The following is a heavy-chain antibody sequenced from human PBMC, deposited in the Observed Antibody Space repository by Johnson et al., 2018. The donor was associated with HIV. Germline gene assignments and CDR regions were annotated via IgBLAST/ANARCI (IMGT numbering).Heavy chain of an antibody. CDR1: GFTVSSNY. V-gene: IGHV3-66*02. CDR3: ARDNEDIVLVGAFDI. D-gene: IGHD2-8*02. CDR2: IYSGGST. Sequence: VQLVESGGGLVQPGGSLRLSCAASGFTVSSNYMSWVRQAPGKGLEWVSVIYSGGSTYYVDSVKGRFTISRDNSKNTLYLQMNSLRAEDTAVYYCARDNEDIVLVGAFDIWGQGTMVTVSS. J-gene: IGHJ3*02.